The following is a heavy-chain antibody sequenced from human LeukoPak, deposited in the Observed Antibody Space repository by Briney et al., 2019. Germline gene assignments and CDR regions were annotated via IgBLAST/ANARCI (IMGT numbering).Heavy chain of an antibody. CDR1: GGSISSYY. Sequence: PSETLSLTCTVSGGSISSYYWNWIRQPPGKGLEWIGYIYYSGTTNYNPSLKSRVSMSVDTSKNQFSLKLSSVTAADTAVYYCARGRYYYDSSGYYYGAFDIWGQGTMVTVSS. D-gene: IGHD3-22*01. CDR2: IYYSGTT. CDR3: ARGRYYYDSSGYYYGAFDI. V-gene: IGHV4-59*12. J-gene: IGHJ3*02.